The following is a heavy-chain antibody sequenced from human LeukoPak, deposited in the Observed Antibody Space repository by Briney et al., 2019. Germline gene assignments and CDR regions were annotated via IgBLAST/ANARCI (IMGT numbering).Heavy chain of an antibody. J-gene: IGHJ4*02. CDR3: ARGASRGWFGELKWRPLGY. CDR1: GGSFSGYY. V-gene: IGHV4-34*01. D-gene: IGHD3-10*01. Sequence: ASETLSLTCAAYGGSFSGYYWSWIRQPPGKGLEWIGEINHSGSTNYNPSLKSRVTISVDTSKNQFSLKLSSVTAADTAVYYCARGASRGWFGELKWRPLGYWGQGTLVTVSS. CDR2: INHSGST.